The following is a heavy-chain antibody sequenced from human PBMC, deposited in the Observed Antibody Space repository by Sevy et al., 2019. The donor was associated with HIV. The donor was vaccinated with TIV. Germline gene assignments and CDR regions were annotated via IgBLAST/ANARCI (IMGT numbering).Heavy chain of an antibody. J-gene: IGHJ4*02. V-gene: IGHV3-33*01. D-gene: IGHD1-26*01. CDR1: GFIFSYYG. CDR3: ARDPHEIMLSGSYYLY. CDR2: IWYDGSNT. Sequence: GESLKISCAACGFIFSYYGMHWVRQAPGKGLEWVAVIWYDGSNTIYADSVKGRFTISRDNSKNILYLQMNSLRDEDTAVYYCARDPHEIMLSGSYYLYWGQGTRVTVSS.